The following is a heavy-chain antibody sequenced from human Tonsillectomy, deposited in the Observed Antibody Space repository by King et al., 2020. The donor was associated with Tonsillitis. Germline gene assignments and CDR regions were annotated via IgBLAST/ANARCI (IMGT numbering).Heavy chain of an antibody. V-gene: IGHV4-61*01. CDR3: ARMDSGGYGSADY. CDR1: GGSVSSGSYY. J-gene: IGHJ4*02. D-gene: IGHD1-26*01. Sequence: VQLQESGPGLVKPSETLSLTCTVSGGSVSSGSYYWSWIRQPPGKGLEWIGYNYYSGSTNYNPSRTSRVTISVATSKDQIYLKLSSVTAADAALSYCARMDSGGYGSADYWGQGTLVTVSS. CDR2: NYYSGST.